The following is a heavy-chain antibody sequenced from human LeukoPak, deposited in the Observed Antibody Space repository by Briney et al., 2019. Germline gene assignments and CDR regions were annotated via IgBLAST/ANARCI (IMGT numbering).Heavy chain of an antibody. CDR1: GFTFSSYG. CDR2: ISYDGSNK. Sequence: GRSLRLSCAASGFTFSSYGMHWVRQAPGKGLEWVAVISYDGSNKYYADSVKGRFTISRDNSKNTLYLQMNSLRAEDTAVYYCARVTGDRDYYYYGMDVWGQGTTVTVSS. J-gene: IGHJ6*02. V-gene: IGHV3-30*03. CDR3: ARVTGDRDYYYYGMDV. D-gene: IGHD3-16*01.